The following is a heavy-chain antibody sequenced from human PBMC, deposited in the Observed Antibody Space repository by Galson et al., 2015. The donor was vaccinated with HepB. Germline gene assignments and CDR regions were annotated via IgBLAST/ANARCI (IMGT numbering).Heavy chain of an antibody. CDR1: GFTFSGSA. CDR2: IRSKANSYAT. D-gene: IGHD6-13*01. CDR3: TRHLGRIAAATSYGMDV. Sequence: SLRLSCAASGFTFSGSAMHWVRQASGKGLEWVGRIRSKANSYATAYAASVKGRFTISRDDSKNTAYLQMNSLKTEDTAVYYCTRHLGRIAAATSYGMDVWGQGTTVTVS. V-gene: IGHV3-73*01. J-gene: IGHJ6*02.